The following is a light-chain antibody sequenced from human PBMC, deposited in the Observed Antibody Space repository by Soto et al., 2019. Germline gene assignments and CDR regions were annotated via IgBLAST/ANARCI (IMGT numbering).Light chain of an antibody. CDR3: QSYGSSLSGV. CDR1: SSNIGAGYD. CDR2: GNS. J-gene: IGLJ1*01. V-gene: IGLV1-40*01. Sequence: QSVLAQPPSVSGAPGQRVTISCTGSSSNIGAGYDVHWYQQLPGTAPKLLIYGNSNRPSGVPDRFSGSKSGTSASLAITGLQAEAEADYYCQSYGSSLSGVFGNGTKSPS.